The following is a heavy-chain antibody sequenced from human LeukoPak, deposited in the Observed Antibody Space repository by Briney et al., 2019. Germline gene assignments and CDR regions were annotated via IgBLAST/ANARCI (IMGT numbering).Heavy chain of an antibody. V-gene: IGHV4-34*01. CDR3: ARVHYDFWSGYYSVNDGFDI. J-gene: IGHJ3*02. Sequence: PSETLSLTCAVYGGSFSGYYWTWIRQPPGKGLEWIGEINHSGSTNYNPSLKSRVTISVDTSRNQFSLKLSSVTAADTAVYYCARVHYDFWSGYYSVNDGFDIWGQGTMVTVSS. D-gene: IGHD3-3*01. CDR2: INHSGST. CDR1: GGSFSGYY.